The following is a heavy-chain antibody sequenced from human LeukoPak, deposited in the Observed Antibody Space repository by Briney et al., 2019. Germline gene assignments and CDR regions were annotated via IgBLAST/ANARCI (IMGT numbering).Heavy chain of an antibody. CDR2: IVVGSGNT. Sequence: ASVKVSCKASGFTFTSSAMQWVRQARGQRLEWIGWIVVGSGNTNYAQRFQERVTITRDMSTSTAYMELSSLRSEDTAVYYCAAESITVIVEAFDIWGQGTMVTVSS. CDR1: GFTFTSSA. D-gene: IGHD3-22*01. J-gene: IGHJ3*02. V-gene: IGHV1-58*02. CDR3: AAESITVIVEAFDI.